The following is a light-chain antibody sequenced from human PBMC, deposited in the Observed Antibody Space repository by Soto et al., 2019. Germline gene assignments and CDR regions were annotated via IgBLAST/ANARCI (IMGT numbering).Light chain of an antibody. V-gene: IGLV2-14*03. J-gene: IGLJ1*01. CDR2: DVS. CDR3: TSYTTSNTYV. CDR1: SSDVGGYNY. Sequence: QSVLTQPASVSGSPGQSITISCTGTSSDVGGYNYVFWYQQHPGKAPKLMIYDVSNRPSGVSNRFSGSKSGDTASLTISGLQAEDEADYYCTSYTTSNTYVFGNGT.